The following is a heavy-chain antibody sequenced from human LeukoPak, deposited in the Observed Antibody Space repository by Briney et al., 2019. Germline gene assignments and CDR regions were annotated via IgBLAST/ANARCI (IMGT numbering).Heavy chain of an antibody. Sequence: GESLKISCKGSGYSFTSYWIGWVRQMPGKGLEWMGIVYSGDSDTRYSPSFQGQVTISADKSISTAYLQWSSLKASDTAIYYCARRAFSNLKVFDYWGQGTLVTVSS. V-gene: IGHV5-51*01. CDR1: GYSFTSYW. CDR3: ARRAFSNLKVFDY. CDR2: VYSGDSDT. J-gene: IGHJ4*02. D-gene: IGHD4-11*01.